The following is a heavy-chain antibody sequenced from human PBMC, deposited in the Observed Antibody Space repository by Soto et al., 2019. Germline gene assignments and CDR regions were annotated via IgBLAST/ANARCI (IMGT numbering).Heavy chain of an antibody. CDR1: GFTFSSYA. CDR3: ARDGVDLGEDYFDY. D-gene: IGHD2-8*01. V-gene: IGHV3-30-3*01. Sequence: QVQLVESGGGVVQPGRSLRLSCAASGFTFSSYAMHWVRQAPGKGLEWVAVISYDGSNKYYADSVKGRFTISRDNSKNTLYLQMNSLRAEDTAVYYCARDGVDLGEDYFDYWGQGTLVPVSS. J-gene: IGHJ4*02. CDR2: ISYDGSNK.